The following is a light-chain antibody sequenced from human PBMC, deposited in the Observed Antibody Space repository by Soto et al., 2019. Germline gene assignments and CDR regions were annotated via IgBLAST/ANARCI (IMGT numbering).Light chain of an antibody. J-gene: IGLJ3*02. Sequence: QSVLTQPPSASGTPGQRVTISCSGSSSNIGSNTVNWYQQLPGTAPKLLIYSNNQRPSGVPDRVSGSKSGTSASLAISGLRSEDEADYYCAAWDDSLSGSWVFGGGTKLTVL. V-gene: IGLV1-44*01. CDR1: SSNIGSNT. CDR2: SNN. CDR3: AAWDDSLSGSWV.